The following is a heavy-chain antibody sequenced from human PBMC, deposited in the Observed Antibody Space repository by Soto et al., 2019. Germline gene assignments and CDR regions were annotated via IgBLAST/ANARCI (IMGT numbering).Heavy chain of an antibody. Sequence: QVQLQESGPRLVKPSETLSLTCTVSGGSVSSHYWSWIRQAAGKGLEWIGRLYSTGSTNYNPSLRSRVTMSVGTSRNQFSLTLTSVTAADSAMYYCARDDSGYDSSGFYLYDAFDIWGQGTMVTVSS. CDR3: ARDDSGYDSSGFYLYDAFDI. V-gene: IGHV4-4*07. J-gene: IGHJ3*02. D-gene: IGHD3-22*01. CDR2: LYSTGST. CDR1: GGSVSSHY.